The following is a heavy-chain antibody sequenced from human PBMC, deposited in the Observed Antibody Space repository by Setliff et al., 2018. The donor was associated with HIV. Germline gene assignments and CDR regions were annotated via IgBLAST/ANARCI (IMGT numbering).Heavy chain of an antibody. CDR2: ISGYNANT. CDR1: GYRFINYV. V-gene: IGHV1-18*01. CDR3: ARDDHYYDSGSYYSDWYFDL. D-gene: IGHD3-10*01. J-gene: IGHJ2*01. Sequence: ASVKVSCKASGYRFINYVISWVRQAPGQGLEWMGWISGYNANTNYAQHVQGRVTMTADESTSTADMELSSLRSEDTAVYYCARDDHYYDSGSYYSDWYFDLWGRGTLVTVSS.